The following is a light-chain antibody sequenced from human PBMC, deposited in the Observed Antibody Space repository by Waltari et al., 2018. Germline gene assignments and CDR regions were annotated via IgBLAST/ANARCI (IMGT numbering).Light chain of an antibody. CDR1: QSISKW. CDR2: KAS. Sequence: DIQMTQSPSTLSASVGDRVIITCRASQSISKWLAWYPQKPGKAPNLLIYKASTLESGVPSRFSGSGSGTDFTLTISSLQPDDFATYYCQQYNSYSLLTFGGGTKIEIK. J-gene: IGKJ4*01. CDR3: QQYNSYSLLT. V-gene: IGKV1-5*03.